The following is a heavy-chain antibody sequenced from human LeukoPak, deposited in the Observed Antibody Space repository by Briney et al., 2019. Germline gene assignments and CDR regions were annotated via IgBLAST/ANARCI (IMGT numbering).Heavy chain of an antibody. Sequence: PGGSLRLSCAASGFTFSSYAMGWVRQAPGKGLEWVARIKRIEDGGTTDYAASVKGRFTISRDDSKTTVFLQMSSLKTEDTALYYCTADVPGSDYPFDFWGQGTLVTVSS. J-gene: IGHJ4*02. CDR3: TADVPGSDYPFDF. CDR2: IKRIEDGGTT. V-gene: IGHV3-15*01. D-gene: IGHD5-12*01. CDR1: GFTFSSYA.